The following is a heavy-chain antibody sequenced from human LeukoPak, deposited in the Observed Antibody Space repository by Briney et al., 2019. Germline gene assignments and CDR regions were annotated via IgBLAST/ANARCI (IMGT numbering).Heavy chain of an antibody. CDR1: GYTFTSYA. CDR3: AREPNIVVVPAAPSPLFY. D-gene: IGHD2-2*01. Sequence: GASVKVSCKASGYTFTSYAMNWVRQAPGQGLEWMGWINTNTGNPTYAQGFTGRFVFSLDTSVSTAYLQISSLKAEDTAVYYCAREPNIVVVPAAPSPLFYWGQGTLVTVSS. V-gene: IGHV7-4-1*02. CDR2: INTNTGNP. J-gene: IGHJ4*02.